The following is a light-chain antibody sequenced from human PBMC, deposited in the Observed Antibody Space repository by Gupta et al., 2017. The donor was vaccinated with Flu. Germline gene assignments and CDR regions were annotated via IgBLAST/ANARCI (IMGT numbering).Light chain of an antibody. CDR1: QSVSSN. J-gene: IGKJ2*01. Sequence: EIVITQSPATLSVSPGERATLSCRASQSVSSNLAWYQQKPGQAPRLLIYGASTRATGIPARFSGSGSGTEFTLTISSRQLEDFAVYYCQQYKNWHPYTFGQGTKVEIK. CDR2: GAS. V-gene: IGKV3-15*01. CDR3: QQYKNWHPYT.